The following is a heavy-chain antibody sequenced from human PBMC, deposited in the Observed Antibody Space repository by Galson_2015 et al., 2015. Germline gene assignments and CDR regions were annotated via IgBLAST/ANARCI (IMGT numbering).Heavy chain of an antibody. J-gene: IGHJ6*02. Sequence: LSLTCTVSGGSISSYYWSWIRQPPGKGLEWIGYIYYSGSTNYNPSLKSRVTISVDTSKNQFSLKLSSVTAADTAVYYCARGPDYYGSGSYSHYYYGMDVWGQGTTVTVSS. CDR2: IYYSGST. CDR1: GGSISSYY. CDR3: ARGPDYYGSGSYSHYYYGMDV. V-gene: IGHV4-59*01. D-gene: IGHD3-10*01.